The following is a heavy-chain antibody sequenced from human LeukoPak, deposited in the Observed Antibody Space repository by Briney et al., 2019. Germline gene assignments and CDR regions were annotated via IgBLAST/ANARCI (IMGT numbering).Heavy chain of an antibody. Sequence: PGGSLRLSCAASGFTFSSYSMNWVRQAPGKGLEWVSSISSSSSYIYYADSVKGRFIISRDNAKNSLYLQMNSLRAEDTAVYYCARDSRTFGGVMGDYWGQGTLVTVSS. D-gene: IGHD3-16*01. V-gene: IGHV3-21*01. CDR2: ISSSSSYI. J-gene: IGHJ4*02. CDR1: GFTFSSYS. CDR3: ARDSRTFGGVMGDY.